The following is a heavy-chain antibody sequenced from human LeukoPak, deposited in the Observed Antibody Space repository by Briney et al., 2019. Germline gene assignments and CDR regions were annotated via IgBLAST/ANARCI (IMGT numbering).Heavy chain of an antibody. J-gene: IGHJ4*02. CDR3: ASTNRLDY. CDR2: TTGDGSST. V-gene: IGHV3-74*01. D-gene: IGHD2/OR15-2a*01. Sequence: GGSLRLSCAASGFTLSDYYMHWLRQGPGKGLVWVSHTTGDGSSTGYADSVKGRFTISRDNAKNTLYLQMNSLRAEDTAVYYCASTNRLDYWGQGTLVTVSS. CDR1: GFTLSDYY.